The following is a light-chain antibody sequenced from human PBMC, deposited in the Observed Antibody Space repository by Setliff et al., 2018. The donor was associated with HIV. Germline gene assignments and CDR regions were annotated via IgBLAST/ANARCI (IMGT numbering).Light chain of an antibody. CDR3: TSYTNRHTYV. J-gene: IGLJ1*01. CDR2: DVT. V-gene: IGLV2-14*03. Sequence: QSALPQPASVSGSPGQSITISCTGTASDVGAYTYVSWYQQYPGKAPKLVIYDVTKRPSGVSDRLSGSKSGNTASLTISGLQAEDEADYYCTSYTNRHTYVFGTGTKVTVL. CDR1: ASDVGAYTY.